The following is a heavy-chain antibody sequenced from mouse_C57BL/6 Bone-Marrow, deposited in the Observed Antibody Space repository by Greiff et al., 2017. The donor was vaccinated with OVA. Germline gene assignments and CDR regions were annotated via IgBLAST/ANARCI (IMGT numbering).Heavy chain of an antibody. Sequence: QVQLQQPGAELVKPGASVKLSCKASGYTFTSYWMQWVKQRPGQGLEWIGEIDPSDSYTNYNQKFKGKATLTVDTSSSTAYMQLRSLTSEDSAVYYCARSPYYYAMDYWGQGTSVTVSS. V-gene: IGHV1-50*01. CDR2: IDPSDSYT. CDR3: ARSPYYYAMDY. CDR1: GYTFTSYW. J-gene: IGHJ4*01.